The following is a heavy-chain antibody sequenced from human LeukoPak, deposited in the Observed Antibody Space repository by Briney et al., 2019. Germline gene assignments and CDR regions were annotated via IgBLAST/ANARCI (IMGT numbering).Heavy chain of an antibody. CDR2: IYSGGST. J-gene: IGHJ6*02. CDR3: ARDMGVGREGPYYYYGMDV. D-gene: IGHD3-10*01. CDR1: GFTVSSNY. Sequence: PGGSLRLSCAASGFTVSSNYMSWVRQAPGKGLEWDSVIYSGGSTYYADSVKGRFTISRDNSKNTLYLQMNSLRAEDTAVYYCARDMGVGREGPYYYYGMDVWGQGTTVTVSS. V-gene: IGHV3-53*01.